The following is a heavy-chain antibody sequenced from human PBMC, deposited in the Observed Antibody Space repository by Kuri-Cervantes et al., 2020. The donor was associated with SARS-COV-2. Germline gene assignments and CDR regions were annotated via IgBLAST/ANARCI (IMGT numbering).Heavy chain of an antibody. D-gene: IGHD4-11*01. Sequence: GGSLRLSCAASGFTFSSDWMSWVRRAPGKGLEWVANIKQDGSEKYYVDSVKGRFTISRDNAKNSLYLQMNSLRAEDTAVYYCARVQDYYSNSQFDYWGQGTLVTVSS. CDR1: GFTFSSDW. CDR3: ARVQDYYSNSQFDY. V-gene: IGHV3-7*05. CDR2: IKQDGSEK. J-gene: IGHJ4*02.